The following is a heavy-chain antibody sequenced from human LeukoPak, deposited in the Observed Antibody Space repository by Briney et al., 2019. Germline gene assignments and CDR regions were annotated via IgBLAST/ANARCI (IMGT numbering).Heavy chain of an antibody. CDR3: ARVRYFYSNWYFDL. D-gene: IGHD3-9*01. J-gene: IGHJ2*01. Sequence: GASVKVSYKASGYTFTSYGISWVRQAPGQGLEWMEWISAYNGNTNYAQKLQGRVTMTTDTSTSTAYMELRSLRSDDTAVYYCARVRYFYSNWYFDLWGRGTLVTVSS. V-gene: IGHV1-18*01. CDR2: ISAYNGNT. CDR1: GYTFTSYG.